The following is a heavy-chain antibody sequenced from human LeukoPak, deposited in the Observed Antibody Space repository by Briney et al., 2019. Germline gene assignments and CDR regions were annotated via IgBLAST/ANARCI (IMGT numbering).Heavy chain of an antibody. CDR1: GFTFSSYA. CDR3: VYGRLRPFDY. D-gene: IGHD4-17*01. J-gene: IGHJ4*02. CDR2: ISSNGGST. V-gene: IGHV3-64D*06. Sequence: QPGGSLRLSCSASGFTFSSYAMHWVRQASVKGLEYVSAISSNGGSTYYADSVKGRFTISRDNSKNTLYLQMSSLRAEDTAVYYCVYGRLRPFDYWGQGTLVTVSS.